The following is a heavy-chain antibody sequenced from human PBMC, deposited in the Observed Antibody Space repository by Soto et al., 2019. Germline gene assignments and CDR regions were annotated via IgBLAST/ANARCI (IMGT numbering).Heavy chain of an antibody. CDR2: INHSGST. J-gene: IGHJ4*02. V-gene: IGHV4-34*01. CDR1: GGSFSGYY. Sequence: QVQLQQWGAGLLKPSETLSLTCAVYGGSFSGYYWSWIRQPPGKGLEWIGEINHSGSTNYNPSLTSRVTISVDTSKNQFSLKLSSVTAADTAVYYCARGGGSSWHRFDYWGQGTLVTVSS. D-gene: IGHD6-13*01. CDR3: ARGGGSSWHRFDY.